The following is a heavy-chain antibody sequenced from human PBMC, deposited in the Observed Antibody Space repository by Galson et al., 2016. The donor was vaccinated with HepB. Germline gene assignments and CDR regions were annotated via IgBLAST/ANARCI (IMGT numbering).Heavy chain of an antibody. CDR2: ISFDGSKT. CDR3: ARVGYWSGAGCQGRDWFDP. J-gene: IGHJ5*02. CDR1: GFSFSSYG. V-gene: IGHV3-30*03. D-gene: IGHD2-15*01. Sequence: SLRLSCAASGFSFSSYGMHWVRQAPGKGLEWVAVISFDGSKTFYADSVKGRFTISRDNSKNTLYLQMNSLTAEDKAVYYCARVGYWSGAGCQGRDWFDPWGQGTLVTVSP.